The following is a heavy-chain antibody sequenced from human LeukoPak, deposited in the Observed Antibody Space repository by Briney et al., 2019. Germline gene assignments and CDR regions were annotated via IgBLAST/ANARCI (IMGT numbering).Heavy chain of an antibody. J-gene: IGHJ4*02. D-gene: IGHD5-18*01. V-gene: IGHV3-23*01. CDR3: AKNGRGYSSDYFDY. CDR1: GFTFSSYA. CDR2: ISGSGGST. Sequence: PGGSLRLSCADSGFTFSSYAMSWVRQAPGKGLEWVSAISGSGGSTYYADSVKGRFTISRDNSKNTLYLQMNTLRAGDTAVYSCAKNGRGYSSDYFDYWGQGTLVTVSS.